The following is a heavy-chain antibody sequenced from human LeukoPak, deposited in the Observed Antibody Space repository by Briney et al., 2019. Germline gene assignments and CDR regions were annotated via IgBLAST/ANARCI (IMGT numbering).Heavy chain of an antibody. J-gene: IGHJ4*02. Sequence: SETLSLTCTVSGGSISSSSYYWGWIRQPPGKGLEWIGSIYYSGSTYYNPSLKSRVTISVDTSKNQFSLKLSSVTAADTAVYYCARDPRIAVAGTPMDYWGQGTLVTVST. D-gene: IGHD6-19*01. CDR2: IYYSGST. V-gene: IGHV4-39*07. CDR1: GGSISSSSYY. CDR3: ARDPRIAVAGTPMDY.